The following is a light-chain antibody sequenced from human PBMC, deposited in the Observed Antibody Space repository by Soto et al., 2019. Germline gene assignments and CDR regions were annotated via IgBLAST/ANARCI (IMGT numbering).Light chain of an antibody. CDR1: QSVSSN. Sequence: EIVMTQSPATLSVSPGERATLSCRASQSVSSNLAWYQQKPGQAPRLLLYGASTSATGIPARFSGSGPGTEFNLTIRSLQSEDFAVYYCQQSNNWPPLSFGGGTKVEIK. CDR3: QQSNNWPPLS. CDR2: GAS. J-gene: IGKJ4*01. V-gene: IGKV3-15*01.